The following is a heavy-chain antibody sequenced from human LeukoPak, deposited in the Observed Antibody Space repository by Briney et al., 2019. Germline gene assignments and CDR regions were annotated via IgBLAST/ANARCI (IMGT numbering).Heavy chain of an antibody. D-gene: IGHD6-6*01. V-gene: IGHV4-34*01. CDR2: INHSGST. J-gene: IGHJ4*02. CDR1: GGSFSSYY. CDR3: ARGRIVEYSSLIFDY. Sequence: SETLSLTCAVYGGSFSSYYWNWIRQPPGKGLEWIGEINHSGSTNYYPSLKSRVTISVDTSRNQFSLRLSSLTAADTAVYYCARGRIVEYSSLIFDYWGQGILVTVSS.